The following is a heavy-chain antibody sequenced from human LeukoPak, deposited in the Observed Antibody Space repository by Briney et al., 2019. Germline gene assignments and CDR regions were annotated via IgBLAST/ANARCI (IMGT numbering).Heavy chain of an antibody. V-gene: IGHV4-59*01. D-gene: IGHD2-2*01. Sequence: PSETLSLTCTVSGGSISSYYWSWIRQPPGKGLEWIGYIYYSGSTNYNPSLKSRVTISVDTSKNQFSLKLSSVTAADTAAYYCARVDCGSTSCPIDYWGQGTLVTVSS. CDR2: IYYSGST. J-gene: IGHJ4*02. CDR3: ARVDCGSTSCPIDY. CDR1: GGSISSYY.